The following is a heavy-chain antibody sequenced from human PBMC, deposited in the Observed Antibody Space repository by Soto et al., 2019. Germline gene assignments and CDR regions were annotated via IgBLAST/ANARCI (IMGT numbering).Heavy chain of an antibody. Sequence: QVQLVESGGGLVKPGGSLRLSCAASGFTFSDYYMSWIRQAPGKGLEWVSYISSSGSTIYYADSVKGRFTISRGNAKNSLYLQMNSLRAEDTAVYYCARPREYSRPRANYYYYYMDVWGKGTTVTVSS. CDR2: ISSSGSTI. V-gene: IGHV3-11*01. J-gene: IGHJ6*03. CDR3: ARPREYSRPRANYYYYYMDV. D-gene: IGHD6-6*01. CDR1: GFTFSDYY.